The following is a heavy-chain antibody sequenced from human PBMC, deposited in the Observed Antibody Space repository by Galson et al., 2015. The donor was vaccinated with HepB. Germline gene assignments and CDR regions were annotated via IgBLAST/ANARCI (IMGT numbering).Heavy chain of an antibody. Sequence: SVKVSCKASGYTFTGYFMHWVRQAPGQGLEWMGRINPKSGDTHLSQKFPGRVTMTRDMSISTAYMELSRLRYDDTAVYFCARISGTYSAPFDYWAQGTLVTVSS. D-gene: IGHD1-26*01. CDR1: GYTFTGYF. J-gene: IGHJ4*02. CDR3: ARISGTYSAPFDY. V-gene: IGHV1-2*06. CDR2: INPKSGDT.